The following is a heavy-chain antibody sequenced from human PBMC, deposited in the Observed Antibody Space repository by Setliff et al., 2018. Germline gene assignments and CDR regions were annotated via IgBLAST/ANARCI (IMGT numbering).Heavy chain of an antibody. V-gene: IGHV4-34*01. D-gene: IGHD6-19*01. J-gene: IGHJ4*02. CDR3: ARGYGYSSGWYRVYFDY. Sequence: SETLSLTCAVYGGSFSGYYWSWIRQPPGKGLEWIGEINHSGSTNYNPSLKSRVTISVDTSKNQFSLKLSSVTAADTAVYYCARGYGYSSGWYRVYFDYWCQGTLVTVSS. CDR1: GGSFSGYY. CDR2: INHSGST.